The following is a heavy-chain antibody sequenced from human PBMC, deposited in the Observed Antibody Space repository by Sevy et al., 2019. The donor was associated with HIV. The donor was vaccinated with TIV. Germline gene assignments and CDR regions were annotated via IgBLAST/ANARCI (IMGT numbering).Heavy chain of an antibody. Sequence: GGSLRLSCAASGFTFSSYAMSWVRQAPGKGLEWVSAISGSGGSTYYADSVKGRFTISRDNSKNTLYLQMNSPRAEDTAVYYCAKDAYDSSGYCYYYYYMDVWGKGTTVTVSS. D-gene: IGHD3-22*01. CDR3: AKDAYDSSGYCYYYYYMDV. CDR1: GFTFSSYA. J-gene: IGHJ6*03. V-gene: IGHV3-23*01. CDR2: ISGSGGST.